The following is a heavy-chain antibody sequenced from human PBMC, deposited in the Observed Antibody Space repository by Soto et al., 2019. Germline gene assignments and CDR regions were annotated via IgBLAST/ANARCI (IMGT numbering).Heavy chain of an antibody. Sequence: PGGSLRLSCAASGFTFSSYAMSWVRQAPGKGLEWVSAISGSGGSTYYADSVKGRFTISRDNSKNTLYLRMNSLRAEDTAVYYCATQKAEQWLGPFDYWGQGTLVTVSS. CDR3: ATQKAEQWLGPFDY. V-gene: IGHV3-23*01. CDR1: GFTFSSYA. CDR2: ISGSGGST. D-gene: IGHD6-19*01. J-gene: IGHJ4*02.